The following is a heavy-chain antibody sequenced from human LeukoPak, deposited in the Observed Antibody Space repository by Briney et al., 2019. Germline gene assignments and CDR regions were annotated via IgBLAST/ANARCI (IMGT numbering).Heavy chain of an antibody. J-gene: IGHJ6*02. CDR3: AREGITIFGVVISYYGMDV. D-gene: IGHD3-3*01. CDR2: ISAYNGNT. CDR1: GYTFTSYG. Sequence: ASVKVSCKASGYTFTSYGISWVRQAPGQGLEWMGWISAYNGNTNYAQKLQGRVTMTTDTSTSTAYMELRSLGSDDTAVYYCAREGITIFGVVISYYGMDVWGQGTTVTVSS. V-gene: IGHV1-18*01.